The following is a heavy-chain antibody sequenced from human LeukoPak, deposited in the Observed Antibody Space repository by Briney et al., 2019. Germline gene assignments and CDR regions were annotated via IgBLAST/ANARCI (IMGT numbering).Heavy chain of an antibody. CDR3: AAESRDGSGLSY. J-gene: IGHJ4*02. CDR1: GFTFTSSA. D-gene: IGHD3-10*01. V-gene: IGHV1-58*01. CDR2: IVVGSGNT. Sequence: ASVKVPCKASGFTFTSSAVQWVRQARGQRLEWIGWIVVGSGNTNYAQKFQERVTITRDMSTSTAYMELSSLRSEDTAVYYCAAESRDGSGLSYWGQGTLVTVSS.